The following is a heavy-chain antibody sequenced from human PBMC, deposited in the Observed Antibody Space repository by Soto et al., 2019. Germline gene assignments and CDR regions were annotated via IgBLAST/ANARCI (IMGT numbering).Heavy chain of an antibody. CDR3: AHSLGLNPPDY. V-gene: IGHV2-5*02. CDR2: IYWDDDK. Sequence: QITLKESGPTLMKPTQTLTLTCTFSGFSLSTHGVGVGWIRQPPGKALEWLALIYWDDDKRYSPSLKSRLTITKDTFINQVVLIMTNMDSVDTGTYYCAHSLGLNPPDYWGQGALVTVSS. J-gene: IGHJ4*02. CDR1: GFSLSTHGVG.